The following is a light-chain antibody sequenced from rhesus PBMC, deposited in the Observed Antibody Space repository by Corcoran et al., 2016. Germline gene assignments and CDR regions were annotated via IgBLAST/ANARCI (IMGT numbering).Light chain of an antibody. CDR3: HQYSNWNS. CDR1: QSVISY. Sequence: EIVLTQSPATLSLSPVERATLSCRTSQSVISYVAWYQQNPEQAPRLLFDGASNRATGIPDRFSGSGSGTDFTLIIRGREPEDIGVYYGHQYSNWNSFGQGTKGEIK. J-gene: IGKJ2*01. V-gene: IGKV3S9*01. CDR2: GAS.